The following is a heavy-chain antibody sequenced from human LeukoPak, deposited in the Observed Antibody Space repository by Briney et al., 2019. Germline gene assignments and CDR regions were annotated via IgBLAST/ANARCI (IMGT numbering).Heavy chain of an antibody. CDR1: GGSISSSSYY. CDR2: IYYSGST. J-gene: IGHJ5*02. CDR3: ARDPSSTSYWFDP. D-gene: IGHD6-13*01. Sequence: SETLSLTCTVSGGSISSSSYYWGWIRQPPGKGLEWIGSIYYSGSTYYNPSLKSRVTMSVDKSRNQFSLNLTSVTAADTAVYYCARDPSSTSYWFDPWGQGTLVTVSS. V-gene: IGHV4-39*07.